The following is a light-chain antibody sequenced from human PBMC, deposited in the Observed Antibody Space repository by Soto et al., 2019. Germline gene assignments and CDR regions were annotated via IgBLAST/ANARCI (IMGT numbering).Light chain of an antibody. Sequence: IVMTQSPATLSVSPGERATLSCRASQSVSSNLAWYQHKPGQAPRLLFYGASTRAAGIPARFSGGGSGTDFTLTISGLQSEGFAVYFWQQANKWAYTFGQGTKLEIK. CDR3: QQANKWAYT. CDR2: GAS. J-gene: IGKJ2*01. V-gene: IGKV3-15*01. CDR1: QSVSSN.